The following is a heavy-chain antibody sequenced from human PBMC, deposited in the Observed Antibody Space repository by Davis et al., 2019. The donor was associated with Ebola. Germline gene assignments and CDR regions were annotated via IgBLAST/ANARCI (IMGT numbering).Heavy chain of an antibody. CDR2: ISGSGNTI. Sequence: PGGSLRLSCAASGFTFSDYYMSWIRQAPGEGLEWISYISGSGNTIKYADSVKDRFTISRDNAKKSLSLLMTSLRVEDTAVYYCATGGARYFQHWGQGTLVTISS. CDR3: ATGGARYFQH. CDR1: GFTFSDYY. V-gene: IGHV3-11*01. J-gene: IGHJ1*01.